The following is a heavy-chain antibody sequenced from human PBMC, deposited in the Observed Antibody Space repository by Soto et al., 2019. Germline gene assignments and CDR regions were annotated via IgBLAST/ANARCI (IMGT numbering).Heavy chain of an antibody. D-gene: IGHD1-26*01. CDR2: IYYSGST. Sequence: QVHLQESGPGLVKPSETLSLTCTVSGGSISSYYWSWIRQPPGKGLEWIGNIYYSGSTNYNPSLKSRVTISIDTSKNQFSLKLSSVTAADTAVYYCARLWMGGELYFDYWGQGTLVTVSS. V-gene: IGHV4-59*01. CDR1: GGSISSYY. CDR3: ARLWMGGELYFDY. J-gene: IGHJ4*02.